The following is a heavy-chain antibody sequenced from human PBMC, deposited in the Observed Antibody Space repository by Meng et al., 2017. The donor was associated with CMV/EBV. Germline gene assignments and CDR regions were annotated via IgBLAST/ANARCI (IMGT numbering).Heavy chain of an antibody. D-gene: IGHD3-10*01. CDR3: AKPSWFGELFVHYFDY. Sequence: SCAASGFTFSSYGMHWVRQAPGKGLEWVAFIRYDGSNKYYADSVKGRFTISRDNSKNTLCLQMNSLRAEDTAVYYCAKPSWFGELFVHYFDYWGQGTLVTVSS. V-gene: IGHV3-30*02. J-gene: IGHJ4*02. CDR2: IRYDGSNK. CDR1: GFTFSSYG.